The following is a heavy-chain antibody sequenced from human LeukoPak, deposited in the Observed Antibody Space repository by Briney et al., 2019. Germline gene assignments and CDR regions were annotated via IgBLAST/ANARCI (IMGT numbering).Heavy chain of an antibody. CDR1: GFTLSSYA. CDR3: AKSTAPCSRGSCYSALES. V-gene: IGHV3-23*01. CDR2: ISGNTGDT. D-gene: IGHD2-15*01. J-gene: IGHJ4*02. Sequence: GGSLRLSCAASGFTLSSYAMSWVRQAPGKGLEWVSLISGNTGDTYYADSVKGRFTISRDNSENTLYLQMNSLRVEDTAIYYCAKSTAPCSRGSCYSALESWGQGTLVTVSS.